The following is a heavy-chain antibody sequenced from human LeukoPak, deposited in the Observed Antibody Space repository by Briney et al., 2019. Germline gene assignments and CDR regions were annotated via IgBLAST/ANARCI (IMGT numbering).Heavy chain of an antibody. D-gene: IGHD3-22*01. V-gene: IGHV1-69*13. Sequence: SVKVSCKASGGTFSSYAISWVRRAPGQGLEWMGGIIPIFGTANYAQKFQGRVTITADESTSTAYMELSSLRSEDTAVYYCARGVLNYYDSSGYLDYWGQGTLVTVSS. CDR2: IIPIFGTA. CDR3: ARGVLNYYDSSGYLDY. J-gene: IGHJ4*02. CDR1: GGTFSSYA.